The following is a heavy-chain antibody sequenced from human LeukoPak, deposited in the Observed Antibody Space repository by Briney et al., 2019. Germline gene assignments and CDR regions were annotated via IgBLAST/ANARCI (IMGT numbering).Heavy chain of an antibody. CDR3: ARSPEYSPSDY. CDR1: GYTFTGYY. V-gene: IGHV1-2*02. Sequence: ASVKVSCKASGYTFTGYYMHWVRQAPGQGLEWMGWINPNSGGTNYAQKFQGRVTMTRDTSISTAYMEPSRLRSDNTAVYYCARSPEYSPSDYWGQGTLATVSS. J-gene: IGHJ4*02. D-gene: IGHD2/OR15-2a*01. CDR2: INPNSGGT.